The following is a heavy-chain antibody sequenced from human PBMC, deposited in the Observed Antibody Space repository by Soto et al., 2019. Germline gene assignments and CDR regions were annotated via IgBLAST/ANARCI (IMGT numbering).Heavy chain of an antibody. D-gene: IGHD3-10*01. CDR3: AKRITMVRGVIIDFDY. CDR2: ISGSGGST. V-gene: IGHV3-23*01. J-gene: IGHJ4*02. Sequence: EVQLLESRGGLVQPGGSLRLSCAASGFTFSSYAMSWVRQAPGKGLEWVSAISGSGGSTYYADSVKGRFTISRDNSKNTLYLQMNSLRAEDTAVYYCAKRITMVRGVIIDFDYWGQGTLVTVSS. CDR1: GFTFSSYA.